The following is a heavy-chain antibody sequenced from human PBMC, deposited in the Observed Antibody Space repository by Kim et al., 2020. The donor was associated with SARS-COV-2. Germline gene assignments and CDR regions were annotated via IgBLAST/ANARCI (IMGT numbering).Heavy chain of an antibody. D-gene: IGHD3-22*01. J-gene: IGHJ4*02. Sequence: SGPTLVNPTQTLTLTCTFSGFSLSTSGVGVGWIRQAPGKALEWLALIYWDDDKRYSPSLKSRLTITKDTSKNQVVLTMTNMDPVDTATDYCAHSRIRRGTMIVVAGISVDYWGQGTLVTVSS. CDR3: AHSRIRRGTMIVVAGISVDY. CDR1: GFSLSTSGVG. CDR2: IYWDDDK. V-gene: IGHV2-5*02.